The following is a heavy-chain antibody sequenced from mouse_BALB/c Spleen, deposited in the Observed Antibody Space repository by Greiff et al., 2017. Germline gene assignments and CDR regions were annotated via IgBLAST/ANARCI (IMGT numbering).Heavy chain of an antibody. Sequence: VQLQQSGPELVKPGASVKISCNASGYAFSSSWMHWVKPRPGQGLEWIGRLYPGDGDTNYNGKFKGKATLTADKSSSTAYMQLSSLTSMDSAVFFCARMRGITTATYWFAYWGQGTLVTVSA. CDR1: GYAFSSSW. CDR2: LYPGDGDT. J-gene: IGHJ3*01. CDR3: ARMRGITTATYWFAY. D-gene: IGHD1-2*01. V-gene: IGHV1-82*01.